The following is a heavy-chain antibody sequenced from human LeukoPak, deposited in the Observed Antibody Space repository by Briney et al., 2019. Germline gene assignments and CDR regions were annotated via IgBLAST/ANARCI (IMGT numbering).Heavy chain of an antibody. V-gene: IGHV3-20*04. CDR2: ISWNGGRT. D-gene: IGHD5-18*01. CDR1: GFTFDDYG. Sequence: GGSLRLSCAASGFTFDDYGMSWVRQAPGKGVEGVSGISWNGGRTGYADSVKGRFTISRDNANNSLYRQMNGLRADDTALYYCARPARDTAMDDAFDIWGQGTMVTVSS. CDR3: ARPARDTAMDDAFDI. J-gene: IGHJ3*02.